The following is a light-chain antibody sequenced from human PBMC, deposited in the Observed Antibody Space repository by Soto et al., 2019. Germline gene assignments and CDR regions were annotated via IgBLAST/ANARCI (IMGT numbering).Light chain of an antibody. CDR2: DAS. V-gene: IGKV3-11*01. CDR3: QQRSDWPPTT. J-gene: IGKJ5*01. CDR1: QSVSTY. Sequence: VVLTHSPDTLYLSPGDRATLSCRASQSVSTYLAWYQQKPGQAPRLLIYDASNRATGIPARFSGSGSGTDFTLTISSLEPEDFAVYYCQQRSDWPPTTFGQRTRLEIK.